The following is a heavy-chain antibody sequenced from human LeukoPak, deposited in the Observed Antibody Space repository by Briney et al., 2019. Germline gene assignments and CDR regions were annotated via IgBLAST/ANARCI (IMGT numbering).Heavy chain of an antibody. CDR3: TSVDYGDY. V-gene: IGHV1-3*01. J-gene: IGHJ4*02. CDR1: GYTFTSYA. Sequence: ASVKVSCKASGYTFTSYAMHWVRQAPGQRLEWMGWINAGSGSTQYSQKFQGKVTFTRDTSASTAYMELNILRSEDTAMYYCTSVDYGDYWGQGTLVTVSS. CDR2: INAGSGST.